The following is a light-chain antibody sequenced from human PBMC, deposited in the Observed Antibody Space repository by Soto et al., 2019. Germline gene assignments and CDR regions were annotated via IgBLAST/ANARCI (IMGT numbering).Light chain of an antibody. CDR2: EVS. J-gene: IGLJ2*01. V-gene: IGLV2-14*01. CDR3: SSYTSGSTLVV. CDR1: SSDVGGYNY. Sequence: QSALTQPASVSGSPGQSITISCTGTSSDVGGYNYVSWYQQHPGKVPKLLIYEVSTRPSGASNRFSGSKSGNTASLTISGLQAEDDVDYYCSSYTSGSTLVVFGGGTKLTVL.